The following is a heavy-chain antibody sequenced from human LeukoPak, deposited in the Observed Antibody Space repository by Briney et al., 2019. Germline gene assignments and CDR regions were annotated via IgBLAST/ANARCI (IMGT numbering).Heavy chain of an antibody. V-gene: IGHV4-59*12. CDR1: GGSFSGYY. Sequence: SETLSLTCAVYGGSFSGYYWSWIRQPPGKGLEWIGYIYYSGSTYYNPSLKSRVTISVDTSKNQFSLKLTSVTAADTAVYYCARDRGYYGSGSYQRNWFDPWGQGTLVTVSS. CDR3: ARDRGYYGSGSYQRNWFDP. CDR2: IYYSGST. D-gene: IGHD3-10*01. J-gene: IGHJ5*02.